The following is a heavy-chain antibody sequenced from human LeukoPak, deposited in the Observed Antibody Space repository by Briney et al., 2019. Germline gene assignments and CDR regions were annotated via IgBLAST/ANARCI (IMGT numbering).Heavy chain of an antibody. CDR3: AGSVAGTGHGWFDP. CDR1: GGSISSYY. V-gene: IGHV4-4*07. D-gene: IGHD6-19*01. CDR2: IYTSGST. J-gene: IGHJ5*02. Sequence: SETLSLTCTVSGGSISSYYWSWIRQPAGKGLEWIGRIYTSGSTNYNPSLKSRVTMSVDTSKNQFSLKLSSVTAADTAVYCCAGSVAGTGHGWFDPWGQGTLVTVSS.